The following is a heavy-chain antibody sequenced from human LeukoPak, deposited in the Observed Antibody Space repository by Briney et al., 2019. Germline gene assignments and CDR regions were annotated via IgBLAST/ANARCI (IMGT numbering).Heavy chain of an antibody. Sequence: GVSLQISCKGSGYSFTSYWIGWVRQMPGKGLEWMGIIYPGDSDTRYSPSFQGQVTISADKSISTAYLQWSSLKASDTAMYYCVGCSSTSCYSAARGYFQHWGQGTLVTVSS. V-gene: IGHV5-51*01. J-gene: IGHJ1*01. CDR3: VGCSSTSCYSAARGYFQH. CDR2: IYPGDSDT. CDR1: GYSFTSYW. D-gene: IGHD2-2*02.